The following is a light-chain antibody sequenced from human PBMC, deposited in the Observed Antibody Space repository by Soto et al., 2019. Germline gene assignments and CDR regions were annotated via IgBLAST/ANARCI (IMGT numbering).Light chain of an antibody. CDR2: GAS. Sequence: IQMTQSPSSVSASVGDSVTITCRASQLISSWLAWYQVKSGKAPKLLIYGASNRESGVPSRFSGSESGTLFTLTINSLQPEDSATYYCQQASSFPLTFGGGTTVEI. J-gene: IGKJ4*01. CDR1: QLISSW. V-gene: IGKV1-12*01. CDR3: QQASSFPLT.